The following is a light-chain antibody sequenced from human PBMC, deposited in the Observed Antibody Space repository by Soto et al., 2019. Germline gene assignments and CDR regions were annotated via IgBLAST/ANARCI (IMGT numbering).Light chain of an antibody. Sequence: EIVLTQSPDTVSLSPGERATLSCRASQTVTSGYLAWYQQKPGQAPRLLIYGASSRAAGVPDRFRGSGSGTDFSLTISRLEPEDFAVYYCQQYGDSLITFGQGTRLEIK. V-gene: IGKV3-20*01. CDR2: GAS. CDR3: QQYGDSLIT. CDR1: QTVTSGY. J-gene: IGKJ5*01.